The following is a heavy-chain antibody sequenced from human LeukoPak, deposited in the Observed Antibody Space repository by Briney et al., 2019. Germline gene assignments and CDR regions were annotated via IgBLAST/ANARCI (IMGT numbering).Heavy chain of an antibody. D-gene: IGHD4-17*01. V-gene: IGHV1-69*13. CDR1: GYTFTGYY. CDR2: IIPIFGTA. J-gene: IGHJ4*02. Sequence: ASVKVSCKASGYTFTGYYMHWVRQAPGQGLEWMGGIIPIFGTANYAQKFQGRVTITADESTSTVYMELSRLRSDDTAVYYCARDIVSSFLKGATVTHVFDYWGQGTLVTVSS. CDR3: ARDIVSSFLKGATVTHVFDY.